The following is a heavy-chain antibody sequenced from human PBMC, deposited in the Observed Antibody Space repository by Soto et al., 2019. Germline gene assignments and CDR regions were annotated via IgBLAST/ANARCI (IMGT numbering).Heavy chain of an antibody. CDR3: AKDRRPFWSGYSLVGY. Sequence: QVQLVESGGGVVQPGRSLRLSCAASGFTFSSYGMHWVRQAPGKGLEWVAVISYDGSNKYYADSVKGRFTISRDNSKNTLYLQMNSLRAEDTAVYYCAKDRRPFWSGYSLVGYWGQGTLVTVSS. CDR2: ISYDGSNK. V-gene: IGHV3-30*18. J-gene: IGHJ4*02. D-gene: IGHD3-3*01. CDR1: GFTFSSYG.